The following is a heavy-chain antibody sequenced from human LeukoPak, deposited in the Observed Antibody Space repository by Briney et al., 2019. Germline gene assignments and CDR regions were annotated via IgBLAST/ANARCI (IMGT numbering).Heavy chain of an antibody. D-gene: IGHD1-26*01. CDR3: ARGLTRSTVGATTGLGAFDI. CDR1: GYTFTGYY. J-gene: IGHJ3*02. CDR2: IDPNSGGT. Sequence: ASVKVSCKASGYTFTGYYMHWVRQAPGQGLEWMGWIDPNSGGTNYAQKFQGRVTMTRDTSISTAYMELSRLRSDDTAVYYCARGLTRSTVGATTGLGAFDIWGQGTMVTVSS. V-gene: IGHV1-2*02.